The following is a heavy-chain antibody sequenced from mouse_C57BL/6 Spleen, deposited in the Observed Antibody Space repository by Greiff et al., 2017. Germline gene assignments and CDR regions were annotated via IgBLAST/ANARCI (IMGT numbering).Heavy chain of an antibody. J-gene: IGHJ3*01. V-gene: IGHV1-52*01. CDR1: GYTFTSYW. Sequence: QVQLQQPGAELVRPGSSVKLSCKASGYTFTSYWMHWVKQRPIQGLEWIGNIDPSDSETHYNQKFKDKATLTVDKSSSTAYMQLSSLTSEDSAVYYCAKYGSSSCAYWGQGTLVTVSA. D-gene: IGHD1-1*01. CDR2: IDPSDSET. CDR3: AKYGSSSCAY.